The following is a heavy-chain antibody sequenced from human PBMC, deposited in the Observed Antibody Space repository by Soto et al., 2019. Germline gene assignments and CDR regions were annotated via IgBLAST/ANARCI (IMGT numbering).Heavy chain of an antibody. CDR1: GFTFSSYA. CDR2: ISGSGGST. CDR3: VRGGHGAGSYLGSS. Sequence: PGGSLRLACAASGFTFSSYAMSWVRQAPGKGLEWVSAISGSGGSTYYADSVKGRFTISRDNSKNSVYLQMDSLRVEDTAVYYCVRGGHGAGSYLGSSWGQGIRVTVSS. V-gene: IGHV3-23*01. J-gene: IGHJ5*02. D-gene: IGHD3-10*01.